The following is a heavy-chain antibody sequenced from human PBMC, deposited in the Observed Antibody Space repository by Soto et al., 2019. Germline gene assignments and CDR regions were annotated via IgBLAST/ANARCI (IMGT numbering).Heavy chain of an antibody. Sequence: GESLKISCKGSGYSFTSYWIGWVRQMPGKGLEWMGTIYPGDSETTYSPSFQGQVTISADKSIRTAHLQWTSLKASDTAMYYCARIDSSGYHLVDYWGQGTPVTVYS. CDR1: GYSFTSYW. J-gene: IGHJ4*02. D-gene: IGHD3-22*01. CDR2: IYPGDSET. V-gene: IGHV5-51*01. CDR3: ARIDSSGYHLVDY.